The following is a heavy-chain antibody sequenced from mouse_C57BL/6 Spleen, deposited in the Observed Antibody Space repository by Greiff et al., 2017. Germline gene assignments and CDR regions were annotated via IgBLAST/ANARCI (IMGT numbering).Heavy chain of an antibody. CDR2: INPSSGYT. V-gene: IGHV1-4*01. Sequence: QVQLQQSGAELARPGASVTMSCKASGYTFTSYTMHWVKQRPGQGLEWIGYINPSSGYTKYNQKFKDKATLTADKSSSTAYMQLSSLTSEDSAVYYCARWHYGNFRDAMDYWGQGTSVTVSS. D-gene: IGHD2-1*01. CDR3: ARWHYGNFRDAMDY. CDR1: GYTFTSYT. J-gene: IGHJ4*01.